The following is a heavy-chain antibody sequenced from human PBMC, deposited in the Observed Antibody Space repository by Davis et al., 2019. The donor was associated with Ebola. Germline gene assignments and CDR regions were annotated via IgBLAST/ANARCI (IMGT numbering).Heavy chain of an antibody. Sequence: ASVKVSCKASGYTFTSYYMHWVRQAPGQGLEWMGIINPSGGSTSYAQKFQGRVTMTRDTSTSTVYMELSSLRSEDTAVYYCARDGASVDSGSYYVWFDPWGQGTLVTVSS. V-gene: IGHV1-46*01. J-gene: IGHJ5*02. CDR1: GYTFTSYY. D-gene: IGHD1-26*01. CDR3: ARDGASVDSGSYYVWFDP. CDR2: INPSGGST.